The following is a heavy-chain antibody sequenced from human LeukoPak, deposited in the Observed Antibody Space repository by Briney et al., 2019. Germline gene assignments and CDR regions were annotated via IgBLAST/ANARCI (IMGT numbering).Heavy chain of an antibody. CDR3: ARAESDSGYELNWFDP. CDR2: TYYRSKWYN. Sequence: SQTLSLTCALSGDSVSSNSAAWNWIRQSPSRGLEWLGRTYYRSKWYNDYAVSVKSRITINPDTSKNQFSLQLNSVTPEDTAVYYCARAESDSGYELNWFDPWGQGTLVTVSS. V-gene: IGHV6-1*01. J-gene: IGHJ5*02. D-gene: IGHD5-12*01. CDR1: GDSVSSNSAA.